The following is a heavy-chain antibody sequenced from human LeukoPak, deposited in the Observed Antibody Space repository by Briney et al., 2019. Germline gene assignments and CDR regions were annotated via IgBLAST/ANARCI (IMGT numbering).Heavy chain of an antibody. CDR2: ISASGGST. Sequence: GGSLRLSCAASGFTFSSYAMSWVRQAPGKGLEWVSTISASGGSTYYADSVKGRFTISRDNAKNSLYLQMNSLRAEDTAVYYCARDYGGNYFDYWGQGTLVTVSS. CDR1: GFTFSSYA. D-gene: IGHD4-23*01. CDR3: ARDYGGNYFDY. V-gene: IGHV3-23*01. J-gene: IGHJ4*02.